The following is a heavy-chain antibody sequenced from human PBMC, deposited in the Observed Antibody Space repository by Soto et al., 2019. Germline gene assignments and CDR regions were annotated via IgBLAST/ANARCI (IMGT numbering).Heavy chain of an antibody. Sequence: GGSLRPSYITCGLNFSICTQSWVRQAPGKGLEWVSSISSSAGSYEYYADSVKGRFTISRDNAKKTLYLQMNSLRAEDTAVYYCARGRGTSSHFDYWGQGP. CDR1: GLNFSICT. V-gene: IGHV3-21*01. J-gene: IGHJ4*02. CDR2: ISSSAGSYE. D-gene: IGHD2-2*01. CDR3: ARGRGTSSHFDY.